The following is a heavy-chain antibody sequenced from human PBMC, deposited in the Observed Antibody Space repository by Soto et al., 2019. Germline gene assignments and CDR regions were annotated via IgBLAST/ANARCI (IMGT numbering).Heavy chain of an antibody. V-gene: IGHV1-58*01. Sequence: SVNVSCRPSGFTFTSSAVQCVRQSRGQRLEWIGWIVVGSGNTNYAQKFQERVTITRDMSTSTAYMELSSLRSEDTAVYYCAGLYDLWSGLSHALYYYYGMDVWG. CDR2: IVVGSGNT. J-gene: IGHJ6*02. D-gene: IGHD3-3*01. CDR1: GFTFTSSA. CDR3: AGLYDLWSGLSHALYYYYGMDV.